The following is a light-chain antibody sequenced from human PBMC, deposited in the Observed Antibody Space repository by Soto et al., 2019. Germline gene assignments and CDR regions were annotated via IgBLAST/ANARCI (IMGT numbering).Light chain of an antibody. J-gene: IGLJ1*01. CDR1: NIGDKR. Sequence: SYDLTQPPSVSVAPEKTATITCGGNNIGDKRVHWYRQKPGQAPVLLISYDSDRPSGIPERFSGSNSGNTATLTISRVEAGDEADYYCQVWDIMTDNYVFGGGTKLTVL. CDR2: YDS. V-gene: IGLV3-21*04. CDR3: QVWDIMTDNYV.